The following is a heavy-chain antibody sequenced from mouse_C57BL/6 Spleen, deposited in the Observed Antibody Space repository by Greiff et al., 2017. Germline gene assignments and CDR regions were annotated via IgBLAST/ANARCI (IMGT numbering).Heavy chain of an antibody. D-gene: IGHD1-1*01. J-gene: IGHJ3*01. CDR1: GYAFTNYL. Sequence: QVQLQQSGAELVRPGTSVKVSCKASGYAFTNYLIEWVKQRPGQGLEWIGVINPGSGGTNYNEKFKGKATLTADKSSSTAYMQLSSLTSEDSAVYFCARSNYGSSPAWFAYWGQGTLVTVSA. CDR2: INPGSGGT. CDR3: ARSNYGSSPAWFAY. V-gene: IGHV1-54*01.